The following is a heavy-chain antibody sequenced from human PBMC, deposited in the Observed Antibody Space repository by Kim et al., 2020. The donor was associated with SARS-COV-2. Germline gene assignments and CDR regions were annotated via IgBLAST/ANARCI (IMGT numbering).Heavy chain of an antibody. CDR3: AKDSFSHMVRGLYGY. Sequence: GGSLRLSCAASGFTFSSYAMSWVRQAPGKGLEWVSAISGSGGSTYYADSVKGRFTISRDNSKNTLYLQMNSLRAEDTAVYYCAKDSFSHMVRGLYGYWGQGTLVTVSS. D-gene: IGHD3-10*01. V-gene: IGHV3-23*01. CDR1: GFTFSSYA. CDR2: ISGSGGST. J-gene: IGHJ4*02.